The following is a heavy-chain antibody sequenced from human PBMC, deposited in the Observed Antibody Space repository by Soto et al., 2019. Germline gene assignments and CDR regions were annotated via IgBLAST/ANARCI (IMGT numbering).Heavy chain of an antibody. D-gene: IGHD3-3*01. Sequence: QVQLVQSGAEVKKPGSSVKVSCKASGGTFSSYGISWVRQAPGQGLEWMGGIIPSIGTANYAQNFQGRVTITAVESTSTAYMELSSLRSEDTAVYFCARPTYYDFWSGYQTGYYYYCMDVWGQGTTVTVS. CDR1: GGTFSSYG. CDR3: ARPTYYDFWSGYQTGYYYYCMDV. CDR2: IIPSIGTA. J-gene: IGHJ6*02. V-gene: IGHV1-69*12.